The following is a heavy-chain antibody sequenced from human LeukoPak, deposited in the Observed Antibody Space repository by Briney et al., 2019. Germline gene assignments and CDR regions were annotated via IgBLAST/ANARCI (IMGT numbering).Heavy chain of an antibody. J-gene: IGHJ4*02. CDR2: ISGSGGST. Sequence: GSLRLSCAASGFTFSSYAMSWVRQAPGKGLEWVSAISGSGGSTYYADSVKGRFTISRDNSKNTLYLQMNSLRAEDTAVYYCAKDRRSGEATVTLHLDYWGQGTLVTVSS. CDR1: GFTFSSYA. CDR3: AKDRRSGEATVTLHLDY. V-gene: IGHV3-23*01. D-gene: IGHD4-17*01.